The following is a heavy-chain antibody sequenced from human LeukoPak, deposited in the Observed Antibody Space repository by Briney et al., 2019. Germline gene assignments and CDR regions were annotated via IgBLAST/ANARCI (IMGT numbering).Heavy chain of an antibody. CDR2: VYYSGSP. CDR1: GASISSSSW. Sequence: PSETLSLTCAVSGASISSSSWWTWVRQPPGKGLEWSGCVYYSGSPYYNPSLKSRVTISVDTSKNQFSLRLSSVTAADTAVYYCATWRTAKTGFDYWGQGTLVTVSS. D-gene: IGHD1-1*01. CDR3: ATWRTAKTGFDY. V-gene: IGHV4-39*01. J-gene: IGHJ4*02.